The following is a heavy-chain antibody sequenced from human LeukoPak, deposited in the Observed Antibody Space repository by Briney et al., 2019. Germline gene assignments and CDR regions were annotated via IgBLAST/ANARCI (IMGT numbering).Heavy chain of an antibody. J-gene: IGHJ6*02. Sequence: GGSLRLSCAASGFTFDDYGMSWVRQAPGKGLEWVSVIYSGGSTYYADSVKGRFTISRDNSKNTLYLQMNSLRAEDTAVYYCARDMYSGYDRYYYGMDVWGQGTTVTVSS. CDR3: ARDMYSGYDRYYYGMDV. V-gene: IGHV3-66*01. CDR2: IYSGGST. CDR1: GFTFDDYG. D-gene: IGHD5-12*01.